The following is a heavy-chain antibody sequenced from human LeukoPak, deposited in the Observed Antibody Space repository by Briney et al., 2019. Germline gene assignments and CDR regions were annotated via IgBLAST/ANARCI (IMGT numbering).Heavy chain of an antibody. CDR3: AKTSWLTPPYYFDY. CDR2: ISGSGGST. D-gene: IGHD6-19*01. V-gene: IGHV3-23*01. CDR1: GFTFRSYA. J-gene: IGHJ4*02. Sequence: GGSLRLPCAASGFTFRSYAMSWVRQAPGKGLEWVSAISGSGGSTYYADFVMGRFTISRDNSKNTLYLQMNSLRVEDTAVYYCAKTSWLTPPYYFDYWGQGTLVTVSS.